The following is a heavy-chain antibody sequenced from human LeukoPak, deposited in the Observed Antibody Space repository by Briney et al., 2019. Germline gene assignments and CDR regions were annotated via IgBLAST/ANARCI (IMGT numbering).Heavy chain of an antibody. Sequence: SVKVSCKASGGTFSNCAISWVRQAPGQGLEWLGGIIPMFGTAKYAQKFQGRVTITTDESTTTAYMELISLRFEDTAVYYCLRRQALRGRHRAFDPWGQGTLVTVTS. CDR3: LRRQALRGRHRAFDP. D-gene: IGHD6-25*01. CDR1: GGTFSNCA. V-gene: IGHV1-69*05. CDR2: IIPMFGTA. J-gene: IGHJ5*02.